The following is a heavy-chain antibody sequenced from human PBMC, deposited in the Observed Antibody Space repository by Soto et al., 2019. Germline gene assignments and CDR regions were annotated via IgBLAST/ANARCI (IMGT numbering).Heavy chain of an antibody. D-gene: IGHD2-15*01. CDR1: GYTFTSYY. Sequence: GASVKVSCKASGYTFTSYYMHWVRQAPGQGLEWMGIINPSSGSTSYAQEFQGRVTMTRDTSTSTVYMELSSLRSEDTAVYYCARDPAPRVSSRWSGYYYYGMDVWGQGTTVTVSS. CDR2: INPSSGST. CDR3: ARDPAPRVSSRWSGYYYYGMDV. J-gene: IGHJ6*02. V-gene: IGHV1-46*01.